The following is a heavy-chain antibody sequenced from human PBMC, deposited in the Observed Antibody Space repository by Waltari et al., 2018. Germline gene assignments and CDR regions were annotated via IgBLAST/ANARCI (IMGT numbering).Heavy chain of an antibody. V-gene: IGHV5-10-1*01. CDR3: LGGAFDI. CDR2: IDPSDSYT. Sequence: EGQLVQSGAEVKKPGESLRISCKGSAYRFTSDWSHWVRPMPGRGLEWMGRIDPSDSYTNYSPSFQGHVTISADKSISTAYLQWRSLEASDTAVYYCLGGAFDIWGQGTMVTVSS. J-gene: IGHJ3*02. CDR1: AYRFTSDW.